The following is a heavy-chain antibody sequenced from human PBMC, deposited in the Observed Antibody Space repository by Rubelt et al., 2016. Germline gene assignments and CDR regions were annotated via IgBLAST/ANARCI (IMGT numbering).Heavy chain of an antibody. Sequence: QLQLQESGPGLVKPSEILSLTCTVSGGSMSGSSHYWAWIRQPPGKGLEWIGTIYYRGNTYYNPSLKSRVTMAVDTSKKQISLSVSAVTAADTAGYYCVRDGLSSGIDHWGQGTLVTVSS. V-gene: IGHV4-39*07. J-gene: IGHJ4*02. D-gene: IGHD3-10*01. CDR1: GGSMSGSSHY. CDR2: IYYRGNT. CDR3: VRDGLSSGIDH.